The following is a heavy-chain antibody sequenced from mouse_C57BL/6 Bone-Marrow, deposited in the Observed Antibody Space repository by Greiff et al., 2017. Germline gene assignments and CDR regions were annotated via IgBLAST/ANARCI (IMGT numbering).Heavy chain of an antibody. J-gene: IGHJ4*01. CDR2: IYPRSGNT. CDR3: ARRWLLNAMDD. V-gene: IGHV1-81*01. Sequence: QVQLQQSGAELARPGASVKLSCKASGYTFTSYGISWVKQRTGQGLEWIGEIYPRSGNTYYNEKFKGKSTLTVDKSSSTAYMQLSSLTSEDSAVYYCARRWLLNAMDDWGQGTSVTVSS. D-gene: IGHD2-3*01. CDR1: GYTFTSYG.